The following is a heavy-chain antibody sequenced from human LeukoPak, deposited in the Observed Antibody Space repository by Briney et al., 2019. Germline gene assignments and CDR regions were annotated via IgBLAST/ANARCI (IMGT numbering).Heavy chain of an antibody. CDR1: GYTFTSYG. V-gene: IGHV1-3*01. CDR2: INAGNGNT. CDR3: ARGRYSGYDYAGFYFDY. J-gene: IGHJ4*02. D-gene: IGHD5-12*01. Sequence: GASVKVSCKASGYTFTSYGISWVRQAPGQRLEWMGWINAGNGNTKYSQKFQGRVTITRDTSASTAYMELSSLRSEDTAVYYCARGRYSGYDYAGFYFDYWGQGTLVTVSS.